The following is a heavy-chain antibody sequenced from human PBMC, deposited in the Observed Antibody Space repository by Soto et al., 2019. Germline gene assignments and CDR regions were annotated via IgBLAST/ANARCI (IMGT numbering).Heavy chain of an antibody. V-gene: IGHV3-48*01. Sequence: GGSLNISRYSSGFTISVSMVNGVHQAPGKGLEWVSYIISGSYEIYYADSVEGRFTISRDNAKNSAYLQMDSLRVEDTAVYYCARAACPSYYGFQYWGQGTLVTVSS. CDR1: GFTISVSM. J-gene: IGHJ1*01. CDR2: IISGSYEI. CDR3: ARAACPSYYGFQY. D-gene: IGHD4-4*01.